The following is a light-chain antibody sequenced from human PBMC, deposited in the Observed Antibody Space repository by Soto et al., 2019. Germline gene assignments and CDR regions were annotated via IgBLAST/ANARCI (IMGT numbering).Light chain of an antibody. CDR3: QHYDWSLTWT. CDR2: GAS. Sequence: EVVLTQSPGTLSLSPGERATLSCRASQPVSPSFLAWYQQKGGQAPRLLIYGASTRSSGVPDRFSGSGSGTDFTLTISELEPEDFAVYYCQHYDWSLTWTFGPGTKVDIK. CDR1: QPVSPSF. V-gene: IGKV3-20*01. J-gene: IGKJ1*01.